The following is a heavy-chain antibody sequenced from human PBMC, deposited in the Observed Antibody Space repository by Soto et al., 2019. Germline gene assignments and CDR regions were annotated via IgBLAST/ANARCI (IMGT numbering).Heavy chain of an antibody. J-gene: IGHJ4*02. CDR3: ASPSGDYEDIFDY. V-gene: IGHV4-34*01. CDR2: INHSGST. Sequence: SETLSLTCAVYGGSFSGYYLSWIRQPPGKGLEWIGEINHSGSTNYNPSLKSRVTISVDTSKNQFSLKLSSVTAADTAVYYCASPSGDYEDIFDYWGQGTLVTVSS. D-gene: IGHD4-17*01. CDR1: GGSFSGYY.